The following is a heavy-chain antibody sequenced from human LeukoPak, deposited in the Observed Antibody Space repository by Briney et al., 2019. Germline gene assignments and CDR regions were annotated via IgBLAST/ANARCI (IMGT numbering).Heavy chain of an antibody. Sequence: GGSLRLSCAASGFTFSSYAMSWVRQAPGKGLEWVSAISGSGGSTPYADSVKGRFTISRDNSKNTLYLQMNSLRAEDTAVYYCARDLSYGPESLYVFDIWGQGTMVTVSS. V-gene: IGHV3-23*01. CDR1: GFTFSSYA. J-gene: IGHJ3*02. D-gene: IGHD3-10*01. CDR3: ARDLSYGPESLYVFDI. CDR2: ISGSGGST.